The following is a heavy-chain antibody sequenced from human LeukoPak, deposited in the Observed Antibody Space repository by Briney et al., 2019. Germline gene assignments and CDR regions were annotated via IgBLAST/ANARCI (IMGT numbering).Heavy chain of an antibody. CDR1: GDSVSSNSVA. CDR3: ARQASRRFDP. J-gene: IGHJ5*02. CDR2: TYYTAKWNN. V-gene: IGHV6-1*01. Sequence: SQTLSLTCAISGDSVSSNSVAWNWFRQSPSRGLEWLGRTYYTAKWNNDYAESVQSRIAVNPDTSKNQFSLYLNSVTLEDTAVYYCARQASRRFDPWGQGTLVTVSS.